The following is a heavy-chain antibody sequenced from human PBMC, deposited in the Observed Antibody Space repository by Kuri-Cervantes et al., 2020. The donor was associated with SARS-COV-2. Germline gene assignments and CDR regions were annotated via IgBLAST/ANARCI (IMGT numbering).Heavy chain of an antibody. V-gene: IGHV4-38-2*02. D-gene: IGHD3-10*01. CDR3: ARLETTMVRIAGDVGGFDY. CDR1: GYSISSVYY. J-gene: IGHJ4*02. CDR2: IYHSGST. Sequence: GSLRLSCTVSGYSISSVYYWGWIRQPPGKGLEWIGIIYHSGSTYYNPSLKSRVTISVDTSKTQFSRKLSSVTAPDTAVYYCARLETTMVRIAGDVGGFDYWGQGTLVTVSS.